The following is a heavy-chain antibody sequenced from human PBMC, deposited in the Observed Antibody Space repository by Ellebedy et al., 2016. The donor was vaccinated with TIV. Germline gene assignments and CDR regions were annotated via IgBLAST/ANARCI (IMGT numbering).Heavy chain of an antibody. J-gene: IGHJ5*02. CDR1: GFTFSSYA. D-gene: IGHD4-17*01. V-gene: IGHV3-30*04. CDR3: AKSLGNGDYSSVS. Sequence: PGGSLRLSCAASGFTFSSYAMHWVRQAPGKGLEWVTVISYDGNNKYNADPVKCRFTISSDNSKNMVYLQMNSLRVEDTAVYYCAKSLGNGDYSSVSWGQGILVIVSS. CDR2: ISYDGNNK.